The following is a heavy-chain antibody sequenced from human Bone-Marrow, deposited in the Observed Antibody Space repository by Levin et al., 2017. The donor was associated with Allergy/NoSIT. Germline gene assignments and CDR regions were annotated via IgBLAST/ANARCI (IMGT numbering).Heavy chain of an antibody. CDR3: ERTRFRIRGAPSRYGLDV. Sequence: SGPTLVKPTQTLTVTCTFSGFSLSSVGMSVSWIRQPPGKALEWLALIDWDDDKYYNTSLKTRLTVSKDTSKNQVVLTMTGMDPVDTATYYCERTRFRIRGAPSRYGLDVWGQGTTVTVSS. CDR2: IDWDDDK. J-gene: IGHJ6*02. V-gene: IGHV2-70*13. D-gene: IGHD3-10*01. CDR1: GFSLSSVGMS.